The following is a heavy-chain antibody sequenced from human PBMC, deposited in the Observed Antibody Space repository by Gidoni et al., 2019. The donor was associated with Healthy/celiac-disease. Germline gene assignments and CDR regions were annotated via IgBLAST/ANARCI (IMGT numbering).Heavy chain of an antibody. J-gene: IGHJ3*02. V-gene: IGHV3-33*01. CDR3: ARDPYYYDSCGPFEDAFDI. CDR1: GFPLSRHG. CDR2: IWYDGSSK. Sequence: QVQLVESGGGVVQPGRSLRLSCAASGFPLSRHGMHWVRQAPGQGLEWVAVIWYDGSSKYYAESVKGRFTISRDNSKNTLYLQMNSLRAENTAVYYCARDPYYYDSCGPFEDAFDIWGQGTMVTVSS. D-gene: IGHD3-22*01.